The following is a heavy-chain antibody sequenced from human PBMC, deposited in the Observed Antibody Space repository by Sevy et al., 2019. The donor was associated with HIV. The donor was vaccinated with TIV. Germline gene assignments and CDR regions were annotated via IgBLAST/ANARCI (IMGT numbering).Heavy chain of an antibody. J-gene: IGHJ3*02. V-gene: IGHV4-39*01. Sequence: SETLSLTCTVSGGSISSSSYYWGWIRQPPGKGLEWIGSIYYSGSTYYNPSLKSRVTISVDTSKNQFSLKLSSVTAADTAVYYCARRPSWLKGDAFDIWGQGTMVTVSS. CDR1: GGSISSSSYY. D-gene: IGHD6-13*01. CDR3: ARRPSWLKGDAFDI. CDR2: IYYSGST.